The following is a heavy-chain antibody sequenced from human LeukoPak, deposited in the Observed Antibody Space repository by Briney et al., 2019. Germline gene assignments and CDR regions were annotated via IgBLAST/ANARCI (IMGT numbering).Heavy chain of an antibody. V-gene: IGHV1-8*01. CDR2: MNPNSGNT. Sequence: GASVKVSCKASGYTFTSYDINWVRQATGQGLEWMGWMNPNSGNTGYAQKFQGRVTFTRDTSASTAYMELSSLRSEDTAVYYCAREYCSGGSCYPWSYWGQGTLVTVSS. D-gene: IGHD2-15*01. CDR3: AREYCSGGSCYPWSY. CDR1: GYTFTSYD. J-gene: IGHJ4*02.